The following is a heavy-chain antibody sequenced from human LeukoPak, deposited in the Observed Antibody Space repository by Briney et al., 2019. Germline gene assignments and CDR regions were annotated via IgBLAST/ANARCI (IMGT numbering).Heavy chain of an antibody. CDR3: ARGTAAAGTSNWFDP. D-gene: IGHD6-13*01. J-gene: IGHJ5*02. Sequence: GESLKISCKGSGYSFTSYWIGWVRQMPGKGLEWMGIIYPGDSDTRYSPSFQGQVTISADKSISTAYLQWSSLKASDTAMYYCARGTAAAGTSNWFDPWGQGTLVTVSS. V-gene: IGHV5-51*01. CDR2: IYPGDSDT. CDR1: GYSFTSYW.